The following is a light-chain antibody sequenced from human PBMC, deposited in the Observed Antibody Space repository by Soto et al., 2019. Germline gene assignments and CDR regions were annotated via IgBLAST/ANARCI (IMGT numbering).Light chain of an antibody. CDR3: QQFKTNLWT. Sequence: DIQMTQSPSTLSASVGDRVTITCRASQSIGSWLAWYQQKPGTAPKLLIYKASGLESGVPSRFSGSGSGTEFALTISSLQPDDFATYYCQQFKTNLWTFGQGTKGEI. V-gene: IGKV1-5*03. CDR2: KAS. J-gene: IGKJ1*01. CDR1: QSIGSW.